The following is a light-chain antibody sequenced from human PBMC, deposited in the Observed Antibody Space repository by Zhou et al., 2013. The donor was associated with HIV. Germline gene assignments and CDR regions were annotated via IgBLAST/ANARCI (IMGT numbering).Light chain of an antibody. J-gene: IGKJ3*01. CDR2: TTS. CDR3: QHYYNTPPT. V-gene: IGKV1-NL1*01. Sequence: DIQMTQSPSSLSASVGDKVTITCRASQDISNSLAWYQQKPGKAPKLLLYTTSILESGVPSRFSGSGSGTDYSLSISSLQPEDFATYYCQHYYNTPPTFGPGTKVDIK. CDR1: QDISNS.